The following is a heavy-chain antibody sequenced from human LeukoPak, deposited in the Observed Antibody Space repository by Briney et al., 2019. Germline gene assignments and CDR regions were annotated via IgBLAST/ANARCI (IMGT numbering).Heavy chain of an antibody. CDR2: IWSDGTNK. CDR1: RFTFSHYG. Sequence: PGGSLRLSCAASRFTFSHYGMHGVRQAPGRGLEWVAVIWSDGTNKYYADSVKGRFSISRDDSQKRVFLQMNSLRAEDTAVYYCARDAQRGFDYSNSLQYWGQGALVTVSS. V-gene: IGHV3-33*01. J-gene: IGHJ4*02. CDR3: ARDAQRGFDYSNSLQY. D-gene: IGHD4-11*01.